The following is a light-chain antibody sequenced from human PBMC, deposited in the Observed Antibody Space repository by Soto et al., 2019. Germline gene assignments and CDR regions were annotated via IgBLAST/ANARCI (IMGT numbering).Light chain of an antibody. CDR1: QTIMTY. CDR2: ATS. CDR3: QQSYNSPQT. Sequence: DIQMTQSPSSLSASVGDEVTITCRASQTIMTYLNWYQLKPGKPPRLVIYATSSLQSGVPSRFSGSGSGTDFTLTISSLQPEDFATYSCQQSYNSPQTFGRGTKVEIK. J-gene: IGKJ1*01. V-gene: IGKV1-39*01.